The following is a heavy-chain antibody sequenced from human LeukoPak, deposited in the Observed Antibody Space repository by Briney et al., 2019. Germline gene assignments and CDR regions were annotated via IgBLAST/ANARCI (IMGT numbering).Heavy chain of an antibody. CDR2: ISSSGSTI. J-gene: IGHJ4*02. CDR3: ARDDGLRTFDY. D-gene: IGHD4-17*01. Sequence: GGSLRLSCAASGFTFSSYEMNWVRQAPGKGLEWVSYISSSGSTIYYADSAKGRFTISRDNAKNSLYLQMNSLRAEDTAVYYCARDDGLRTFDYWGQGTLVTVSS. V-gene: IGHV3-48*03. CDR1: GFTFSSYE.